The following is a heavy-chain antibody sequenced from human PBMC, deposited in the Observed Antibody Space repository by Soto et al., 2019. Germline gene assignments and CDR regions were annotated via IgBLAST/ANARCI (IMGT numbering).Heavy chain of an antibody. CDR3: ARHRHRSSGMDV. Sequence: ALKIPCKCYGYSCTSYWVGWVRQMPGKGLEWMGIIYPGDSDNRYITSFQGQVTISADKSISTAYLQWSSLKASETAMYYCARHRHRSSGMDVWGQGTTVTVSS. J-gene: IGHJ6*02. CDR1: GYSCTSYW. V-gene: IGHV5-51*01. CDR2: IYPGDSDN.